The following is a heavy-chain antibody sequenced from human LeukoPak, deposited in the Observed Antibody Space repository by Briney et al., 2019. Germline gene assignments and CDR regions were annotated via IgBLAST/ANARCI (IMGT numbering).Heavy chain of an antibody. CDR3: ATYRQVLLPFES. D-gene: IGHD2-8*02. CDR2: ISDSGGST. CDR1: GFTFSSYA. V-gene: IGHV3-23*01. Sequence: PGGSLRLSCAASGFTFSSYAMSWVRQAPGKGLEWVSAISDSGGSTHYADSVKGRFTISRDNSKSTLSLQMNSLRAEDTAIYYCATYRQVLLPFESWGQGTLVTVSS. J-gene: IGHJ4*02.